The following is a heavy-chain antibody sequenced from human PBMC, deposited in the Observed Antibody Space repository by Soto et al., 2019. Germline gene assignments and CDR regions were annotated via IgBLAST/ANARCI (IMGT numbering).Heavy chain of an antibody. CDR2: INAGNGNT. D-gene: IGHD2-2*01. J-gene: IGHJ6*02. CDR3: ARDMGVVPAGWYYGMDV. V-gene: IGHV1-3*01. Sequence: ASVKVSCKASGYTFTSYAMHWVRQAPGQRLEWMGWINAGNGNTKYSQKFQGRVTITRDTSASTAYMELNSLRAEDTAVYYCARDMGVVPAGWYYGMDVWGQGTTVTVSS. CDR1: GYTFTSYA.